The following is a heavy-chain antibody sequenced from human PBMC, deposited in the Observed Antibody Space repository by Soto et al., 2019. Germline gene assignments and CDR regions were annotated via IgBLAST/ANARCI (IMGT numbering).Heavy chain of an antibody. V-gene: IGHV3-23*01. J-gene: IGHJ6*02. CDR2: ISATGGST. D-gene: IGHD3-10*01. Sequence: HPGGSLRLSCAVSGFTFSSYAMSWVRQAPGKGLEWVSGISATGGSTYFADSVRGRFTVSRDNSKNTLFLQMNSLRAEDTAVYYCESQAGGRPLNYYYYSALDVCGHGTTGT. CDR3: ESQAGGRPLNYYYYSALDV. CDR1: GFTFSSYA.